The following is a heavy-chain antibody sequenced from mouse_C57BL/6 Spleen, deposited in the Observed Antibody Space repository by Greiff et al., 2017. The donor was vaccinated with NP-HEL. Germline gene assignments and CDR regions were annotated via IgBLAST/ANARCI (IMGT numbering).Heavy chain of an antibody. J-gene: IGHJ3*01. CDR3: ARGGYDGYYVAY. V-gene: IGHV1-20*01. D-gene: IGHD2-3*01. CDR1: GYSFTGYF. CDR2: INPYNGDT. Sequence: VKLMESGPELVKPGDSVKISCKASGYSFTGYFMNWVMQSHGKSLEWIGRINPYNGDTFYNQKFKGKATLTVDKSSSTAHMELRSLTSEDSAVYYCARGGYDGYYVAYWGQGTLVTVSA.